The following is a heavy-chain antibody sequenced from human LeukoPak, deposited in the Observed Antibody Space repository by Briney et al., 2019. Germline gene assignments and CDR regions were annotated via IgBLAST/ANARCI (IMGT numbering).Heavy chain of an antibody. J-gene: IGHJ5*02. CDR3: ARSYSSSWGGWFDP. Sequence: SETLSLTCTVSGGSISSGGYYWSWIRQHPGKGLEWIVYIYYSGSTYYNPSLKSRVTISVDTSKNQFSLKLSSVTAADTAVYYCARSYSSSWGGWFDPWGQGTLVTVSS. CDR2: IYYSGST. V-gene: IGHV4-31*03. CDR1: GGSISSGGYY. D-gene: IGHD6-13*01.